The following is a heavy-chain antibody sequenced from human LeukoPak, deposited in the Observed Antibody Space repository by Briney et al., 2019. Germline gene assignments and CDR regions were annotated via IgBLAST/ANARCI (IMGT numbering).Heavy chain of an antibody. V-gene: IGHV1-18*01. CDR1: GYTFTSYG. J-gene: IGHJ3*02. Sequence: ASVKVSCKASGYTFTSYGISWVRQAPGQGLEWTGWISAYNGNTNYAQKLQGRVTMTTDTSTSTAYMELRSLRSDDTAVYYCVRVQNPWCSSTSCYDAFDIWGQGTMVTVSS. D-gene: IGHD2-2*01. CDR3: VRVQNPWCSSTSCYDAFDI. CDR2: ISAYNGNT.